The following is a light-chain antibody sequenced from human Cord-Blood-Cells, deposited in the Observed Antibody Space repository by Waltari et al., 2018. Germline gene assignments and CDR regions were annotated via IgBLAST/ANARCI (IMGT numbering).Light chain of an antibody. CDR3: SSYTSSSTLVV. CDR1: RRHVGGSTY. Sequence: QSALTQPASVSGSPGQSNTIHCTGTRRHVGGSTYVPWYQQHPGKAPKLMIDDVSNRPTGVSNRFSGSKSGNTASLTISGLQAEDEADYYYSSYTSSSTLVVFGGGTKLTVL. CDR2: DVS. V-gene: IGLV2-14*01. J-gene: IGLJ2*01.